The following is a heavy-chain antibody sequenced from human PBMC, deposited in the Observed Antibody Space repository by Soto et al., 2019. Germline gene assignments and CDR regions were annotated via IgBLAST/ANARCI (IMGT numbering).Heavy chain of an antibody. V-gene: IGHV1-8*01. Sequence: QVQLVQSGAEVKKPGASVKVSCKASGYTFTSYDINWVRQATGQGLEWMGWMNPNSGNTGYAQKFPGRATMTRNTSISTAYLALSSLRSEDTAVYYSATTLYGDNVDSWGQGTLVTVSS. CDR2: MNPNSGNT. D-gene: IGHD4-17*01. J-gene: IGHJ4*02. CDR3: ATTLYGDNVDS. CDR1: GYTFTSYD.